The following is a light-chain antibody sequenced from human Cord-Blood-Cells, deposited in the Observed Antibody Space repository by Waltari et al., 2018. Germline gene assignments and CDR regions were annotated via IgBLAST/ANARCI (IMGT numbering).Light chain of an antibody. CDR1: QSVLYSSNNKNY. Sequence: DIVITQSLDSLAVSLGERATINCKSRQSVLYSSNNKNYLAWYQQKPGQPPKLLIYWASTRESGVPDRFSGSGSGTDFTLTISSLQAEDVAVYYCQQYYSTPYTFGQGTKLEIK. CDR3: QQYYSTPYT. CDR2: WAS. J-gene: IGKJ2*01. V-gene: IGKV4-1*01.